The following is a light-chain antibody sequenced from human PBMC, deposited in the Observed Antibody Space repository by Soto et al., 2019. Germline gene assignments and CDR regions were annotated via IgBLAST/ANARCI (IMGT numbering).Light chain of an antibody. Sequence: QSVLTQPPSVSGAPGQRVTISCTGSSSNIGAGYDVHWYQQLPGTAPKLLIYGNSNRPSGVPDRFSCSKSGTSASLSITGLKAEDEADYYCQSYDSSLSGVVFGGGTKLTVL. CDR1: SSNIGAGYD. CDR3: QSYDSSLSGVV. J-gene: IGLJ2*01. V-gene: IGLV1-40*01. CDR2: GNS.